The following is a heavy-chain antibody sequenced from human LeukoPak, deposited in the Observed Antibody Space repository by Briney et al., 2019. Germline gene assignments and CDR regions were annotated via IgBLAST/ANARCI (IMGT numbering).Heavy chain of an antibody. CDR3: AAADYYDSSGYYPYAFHI. D-gene: IGHD3-22*01. Sequence: SVKVSCKASGFTFTRSAMQWVRQARGQRLEWIGWIVVGSGNTNYAQTFQKRVTITRDMSTSTAYMELSSLRSEDTAVYYCAAADYYDSSGYYPYAFHIWGQGTMVTVSS. V-gene: IGHV1-58*02. CDR2: IVVGSGNT. J-gene: IGHJ3*02. CDR1: GFTFTRSA.